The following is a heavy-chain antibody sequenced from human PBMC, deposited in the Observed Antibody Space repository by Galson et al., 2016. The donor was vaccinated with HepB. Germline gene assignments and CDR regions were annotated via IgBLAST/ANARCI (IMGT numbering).Heavy chain of an antibody. CDR2: INPSGGFA. CDR1: GYTFTSYH. V-gene: IGHV1-46*01. Sequence: SVKVSCKASGYTFTSYHMHWVRQVPGQGLEWMGIINPSGGFASYAQKFQGRVTMTRDKSTGTVYMELSSLRSEDTAVYYCARDRGYNDCFKHWGQGTLVTVSP. J-gene: IGHJ4*02. CDR3: ARDRGYNDCFKH. D-gene: IGHD2-21*02.